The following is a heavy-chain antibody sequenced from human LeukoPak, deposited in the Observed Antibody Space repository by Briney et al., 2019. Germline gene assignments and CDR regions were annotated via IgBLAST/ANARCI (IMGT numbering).Heavy chain of an antibody. J-gene: IGHJ4*02. CDR3: ARGGGSGSYGFYGNFDY. Sequence: SEPLSLTCTVSGGSISSSSYYWGWIRQPPGKGLEWIGSIYYSGSTNYNPSLKSRVTISVDTSKNQFSLKLSSVTAADTAVYYCARGGGSGSYGFYGNFDYWGQGTLVTVSS. D-gene: IGHD3-10*01. V-gene: IGHV4-39*07. CDR1: GGSISSSSYY. CDR2: IYYSGST.